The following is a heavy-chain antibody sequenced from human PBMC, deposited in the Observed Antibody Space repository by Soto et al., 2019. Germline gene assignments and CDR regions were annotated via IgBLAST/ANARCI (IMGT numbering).Heavy chain of an antibody. Sequence: EVQLVESGGGLVKPGRSLRLSCTASGFTFGDYAMSWFRQAPGKGLEWVGFIRSKAYGGTTEYAASVKGRFTISRDDSKSIAYLQMNSLKTEDTAVYYCTRSYLAAAGYYYGMDVWGQGTTVTVSS. CDR3: TRSYLAAAGYYYGMDV. CDR2: IRSKAYGGTT. D-gene: IGHD6-13*01. CDR1: GFTFGDYA. J-gene: IGHJ6*02. V-gene: IGHV3-49*05.